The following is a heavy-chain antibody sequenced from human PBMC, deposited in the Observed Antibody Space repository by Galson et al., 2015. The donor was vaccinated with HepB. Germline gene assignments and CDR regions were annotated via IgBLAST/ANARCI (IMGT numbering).Heavy chain of an antibody. J-gene: IGHJ5*02. Sequence: CAISGDSVSSNSAAWNWIRQSPSRGLEWLGRTYYRSKWYNDYAVSVKSRITINPDTSKNQFSLQLNSVTPEDTAVCYCARDAYEVAAAGTHNWFDPWGQGTLVTVSS. CDR3: ARDAYEVAAAGTHNWFDP. CDR2: TYYRSKWYN. V-gene: IGHV6-1*01. D-gene: IGHD6-13*01. CDR1: GDSVSSNSAA.